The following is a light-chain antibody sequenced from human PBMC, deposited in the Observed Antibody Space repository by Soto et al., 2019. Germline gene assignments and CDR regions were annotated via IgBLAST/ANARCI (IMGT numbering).Light chain of an antibody. V-gene: IGLV2-14*01. Sequence: QSALTQPASVSGSPGQSITISCTGTSSDVGGYNYVSWYQQYPGKAPKLMIYDVSNRPSGVSNRFSGSKSGNTASLTISGLQAEYEADYYCSSYTSSSTPVVFGGGTKLTVL. J-gene: IGLJ2*01. CDR1: SSDVGGYNY. CDR3: SSYTSSSTPVV. CDR2: DVS.